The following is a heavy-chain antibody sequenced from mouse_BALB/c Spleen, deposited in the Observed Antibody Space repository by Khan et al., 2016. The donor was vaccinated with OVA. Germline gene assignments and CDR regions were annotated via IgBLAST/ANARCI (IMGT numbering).Heavy chain of an antibody. V-gene: IGHV1-4*01. J-gene: IGHJ4*01. D-gene: IGHD2-14*01. Sequence: QVQLKQSGAELARPGASVKMSCKASGYTFTSHTMHWIKQRPGQGLEWIGYINPRSGYNQKLNDKATLTADISSSTAYMQLSSLTAEDSAVYYCARRTTEYALDYWCQGTSGTVSS. CDR1: GYTFTSHT. CDR3: ARRTTEYALDY. CDR2: INPRSG.